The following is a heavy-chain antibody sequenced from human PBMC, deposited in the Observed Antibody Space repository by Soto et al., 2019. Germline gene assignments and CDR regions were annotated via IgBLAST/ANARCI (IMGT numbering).Heavy chain of an antibody. D-gene: IGHD6-19*01. Sequence: GGSLRLSCAASGFTFSSYGMHWVRQAPGKGLEWVAVIWYDGSNKYYADSVKGRFTISRDNSKNTLYLQMNSLRAEDTAVYYCARESSGEQWLPSGGYYYYGMDVWGQGTTVTVSS. V-gene: IGHV3-33*01. J-gene: IGHJ6*02. CDR1: GFTFSSYG. CDR3: ARESSGEQWLPSGGYYYYGMDV. CDR2: IWYDGSNK.